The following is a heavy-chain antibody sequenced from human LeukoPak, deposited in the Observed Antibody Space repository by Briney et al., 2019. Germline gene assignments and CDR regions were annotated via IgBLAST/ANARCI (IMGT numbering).Heavy chain of an antibody. Sequence: GGSLRLSCAASGFTFSSYGMYWVRQAPGKGLEWVAVISYDGSNKYYADSVKGRFTISRDNSKNTLYLQMNSLRAEDTAVYYCARAPLTAGGIVVVPVSYFDYWGQGTLVTVSS. D-gene: IGHD3-22*01. CDR2: ISYDGSNK. J-gene: IGHJ4*02. V-gene: IGHV3-30*03. CDR3: ARAPLTAGGIVVVPVSYFDY. CDR1: GFTFSSYG.